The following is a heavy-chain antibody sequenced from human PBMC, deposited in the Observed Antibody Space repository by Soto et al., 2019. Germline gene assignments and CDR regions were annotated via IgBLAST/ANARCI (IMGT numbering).Heavy chain of an antibody. J-gene: IGHJ4*02. Sequence: GESLKISCKGSGYSFTSYWIGWVRQMPGKGLEWMGIIYPGDSDTRYSPSFQGQVTISADKSISTAYLQWSSLKASDTAMYYCARPNIAAAGTPYFYYWGQGTLVTXSS. CDR3: ARPNIAAAGTPYFYY. V-gene: IGHV5-51*01. CDR1: GYSFTSYW. CDR2: IYPGDSDT. D-gene: IGHD6-13*01.